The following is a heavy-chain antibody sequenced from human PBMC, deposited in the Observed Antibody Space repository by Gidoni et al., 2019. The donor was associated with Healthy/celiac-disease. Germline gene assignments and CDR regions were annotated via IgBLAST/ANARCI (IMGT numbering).Heavy chain of an antibody. CDR2: IYTSGST. J-gene: IGHJ5*02. Sequence: QVQLQESGPGLVKPSETLSLTCTVAGGPISSYYWSWIRQPAGKGLEWIGRIYTSGSTNYNPSLKSRVTMSVDTSKNQFSLKLSSVTAADTAVYYCARVITGTTLAWFDPWGQGTLVTVSS. V-gene: IGHV4-4*07. CDR3: ARVITGTTLAWFDP. D-gene: IGHD1-20*01. CDR1: GGPISSYY.